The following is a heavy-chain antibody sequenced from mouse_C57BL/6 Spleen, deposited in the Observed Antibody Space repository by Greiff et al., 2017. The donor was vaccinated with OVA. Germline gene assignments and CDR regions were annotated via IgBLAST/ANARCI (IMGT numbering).Heavy chain of an antibody. D-gene: IGHD2-5*01. CDR1: GYTFTSYW. CDR2: IDPSDSYT. CDR3: ARHYSNYKGFDY. J-gene: IGHJ2*01. Sequence: VQLQQSGAELVMPGASVKLSCKASGYTFTSYWMHWVKQRPGQGLEWIGEIDPSDSYTNYNQKFKGKSTLTVDKSSSTAYMQLSSLTSEDSAVYYCARHYSNYKGFDYWGQGTTLTVSS. V-gene: IGHV1-69*01.